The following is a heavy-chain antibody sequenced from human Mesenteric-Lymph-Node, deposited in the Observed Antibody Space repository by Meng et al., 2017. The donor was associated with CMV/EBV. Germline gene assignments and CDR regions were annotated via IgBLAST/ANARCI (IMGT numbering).Heavy chain of an antibody. J-gene: IGHJ4*02. Sequence: CPCSGGSLSRGDYYWSWIRQHPGKGLEWIGFIYYSGSTNYNPSLKSRVSISLDTSENQFSLKLGSVTAADTAVYYCAGYNWNYYFDYWGQGTLVTVSS. CDR2: IYYSGST. CDR3: AGYNWNYYFDY. CDR1: GGSLSRGDYY. D-gene: IGHD1-7*01. V-gene: IGHV4-31*03.